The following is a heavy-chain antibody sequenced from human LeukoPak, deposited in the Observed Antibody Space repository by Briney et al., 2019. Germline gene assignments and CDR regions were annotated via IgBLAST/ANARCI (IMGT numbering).Heavy chain of an antibody. D-gene: IGHD1-26*01. J-gene: IGHJ4*02. V-gene: IGHV4-38-2*02. CDR1: GYSISSGYY. Sequence: PSETLSLTCTVSGYSISSGYYWGWIRQPPGKGLEWIGSIYHSGSTYYNPSLKSRVTISVDTSKNQFSLKLSSVTAADTAVYYCARDHGGSSSLWGQGTLVTVSS. CDR3: ARDHGGSSSL. CDR2: IYHSGST.